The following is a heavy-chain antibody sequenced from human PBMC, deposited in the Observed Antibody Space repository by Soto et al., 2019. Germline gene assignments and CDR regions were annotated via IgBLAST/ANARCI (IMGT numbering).Heavy chain of an antibody. CDR1: GFTFNDYA. D-gene: IGHD2-15*01. V-gene: IGHV3-9*01. Sequence: VQLVESGGGLVQPGRSLRLSCAASGFTFNDYAMHWVRQAPGKGLEWVSRISRSSDYIDYADSVKGRFTVSRDNAKNSLYPQMNSLRTEDTALYYCAKDRYCSGGDCSGGFDYWGQGTLVTVSS. CDR3: AKDRYCSGGDCSGGFDY. CDR2: ISRSSDYI. J-gene: IGHJ4*02.